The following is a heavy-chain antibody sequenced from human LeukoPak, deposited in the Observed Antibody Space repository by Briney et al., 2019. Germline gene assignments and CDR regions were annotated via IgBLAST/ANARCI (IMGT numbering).Heavy chain of an antibody. CDR1: GGSISSGSYY. D-gene: IGHD5-12*01. J-gene: IGHJ4*02. CDR2: IYTSGST. CDR3: ARDSGQHNGYDWSH. Sequence: PSETLSLTCTVSGGSISSGSYYWSWIRQPAGKGLEWIGRIYTSGSTNYNPSLKSRVTISVDTSKNQFSLKLSSVTAADTAVYYCARDSGQHNGYDWSHWGQGTLVTVSS. V-gene: IGHV4-61*02.